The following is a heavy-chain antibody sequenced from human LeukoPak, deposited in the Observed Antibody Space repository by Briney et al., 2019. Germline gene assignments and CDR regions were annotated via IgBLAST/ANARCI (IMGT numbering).Heavy chain of an antibody. V-gene: IGHV4-38-2*02. Sequence: PSETLSLTCTVSGYSISSSSYWGWIRQPPGKGLEWIGAIYHSGSSYYNPSLKSRVTISVLTSKNQFSVKLSSVTAADTAVYYRARSIRGYSSGWYYFDYWGQGTLITVSS. CDR1: GYSISSSSY. D-gene: IGHD6-19*01. J-gene: IGHJ4*02. CDR2: IYHSGSS. CDR3: ARSIRGYSSGWYYFDY.